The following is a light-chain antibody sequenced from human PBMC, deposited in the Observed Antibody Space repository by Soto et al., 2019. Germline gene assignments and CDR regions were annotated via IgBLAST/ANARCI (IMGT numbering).Light chain of an antibody. CDR3: NSYRHSTTLV. Sequence: QSVLTQPASVSGSPGQSITISCTGTSSDVGGYNSVSWFQQQPSKAPKLIIYEVSHRPSGVSIRFSGSKSGNTASLTISGLQAEDEADYYCNSYRHSTTLVFGTGTKVTVL. CDR1: SSDVGGYNS. J-gene: IGLJ1*01. CDR2: EVS. V-gene: IGLV2-14*01.